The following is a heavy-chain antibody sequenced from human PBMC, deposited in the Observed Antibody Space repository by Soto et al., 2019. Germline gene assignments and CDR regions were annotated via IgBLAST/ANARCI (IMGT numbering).Heavy chain of an antibody. CDR3: ARTGAERGYYNYYYGMDV. D-gene: IGHD1-1*01. CDR1: GGSISSSSYY. CDR2: IYYSGST. J-gene: IGHJ6*02. Sequence: PSETLSLTCAVSGGSISSSSYYWGWSRQPPGKGLEWIGSIYYSGSTYYNPSLKSRVTISVDTSKNQFSLKLSSVTAADTAVYYCARTGAERGYYNYYYGMDVWGQGTTVTVSS. V-gene: IGHV4-39*01.